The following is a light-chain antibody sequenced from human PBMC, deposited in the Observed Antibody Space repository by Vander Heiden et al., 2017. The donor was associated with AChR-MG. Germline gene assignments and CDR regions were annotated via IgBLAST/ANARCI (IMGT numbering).Light chain of an antibody. Sequence: DIQMTQSPSSLSVSVGDRVTITCRASQSISSYLNWYQQKPGKAPKLLIYAASNLQSGVPSRFSGSGSGTDFTLTISSLQTEDFGTYDCQQSYSTPRTFGGGTKVEIK. CDR1: QSISSY. CDR3: QQSYSTPRT. J-gene: IGKJ4*02. V-gene: IGKV1-39*01. CDR2: AAS.